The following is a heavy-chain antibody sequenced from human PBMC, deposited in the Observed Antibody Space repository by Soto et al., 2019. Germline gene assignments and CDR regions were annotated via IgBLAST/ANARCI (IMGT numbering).Heavy chain of an antibody. CDR3: VRHGTKTLRDWLDP. Sequence: SETLSLTCTVSGASISGFYWSWIRKSAGKGLEWIGRIYATGTTDYNPSLKSRVMMSVDTSKKQFSLKLRSVTAADTAVYYCVRHGTKTLRDWLDPWGQGIPVTVSS. CDR1: GASISGFY. J-gene: IGHJ5*02. D-gene: IGHD1-1*01. CDR2: IYATGTT. V-gene: IGHV4-4*07.